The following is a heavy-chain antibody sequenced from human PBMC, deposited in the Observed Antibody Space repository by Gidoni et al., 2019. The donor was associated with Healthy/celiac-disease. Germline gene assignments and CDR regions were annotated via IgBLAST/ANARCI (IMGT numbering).Heavy chain of an antibody. V-gene: IGHV4-59*01. CDR3: ARDTIDYYDSSGAAASPMDV. CDR1: GGPLRSSY. Sequence: QVQLHESGPGLVKPSETLALTCSVPGGPLRSSYWRWIRQPPGKGLEGIGYIYYSGSSNYNTSRKSRVTISVDTSKNQFSLKLSSVTAADTAVYYCARDTIDYYDSSGAAASPMDVWGQGTTVTVSS. J-gene: IGHJ6*02. D-gene: IGHD3-22*01. CDR2: IYYSGSS.